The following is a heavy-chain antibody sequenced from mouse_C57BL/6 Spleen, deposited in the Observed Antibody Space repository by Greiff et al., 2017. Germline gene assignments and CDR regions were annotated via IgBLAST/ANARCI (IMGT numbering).Heavy chain of an antibody. CDR3: TTSITTVVAKGYFDV. V-gene: IGHV14-4*01. CDR1: GFNIKDDY. J-gene: IGHJ1*03. D-gene: IGHD1-1*01. Sequence: EVQLQQSGAELVRPGASVKLSCTASGFNIKDDYMHWVKQRPEQGLEWIGWIDPENGDTEYASKFQGKATITADTSSNTAYLQLSSLTSEDTAVYYCTTSITTVVAKGYFDVWGTGTTVTVSS. CDR2: IDPENGDT.